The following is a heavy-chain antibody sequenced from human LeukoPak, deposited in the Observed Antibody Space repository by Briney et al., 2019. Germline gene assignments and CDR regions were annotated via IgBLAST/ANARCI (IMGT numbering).Heavy chain of an antibody. J-gene: IGHJ4*02. Sequence: GASLRLSCAASGFTFDDYAMHWVRQAPGKGLEWVSGISWNSGSIGYADSVKGRFTISRDNAKNSLYLQMNSLRAEDTAVYYCASESRGAYSSGWYGDYWGQGTLVTVSS. V-gene: IGHV3-9*01. CDR3: ASESRGAYSSGWYGDY. CDR2: ISWNSGSI. CDR1: GFTFDDYA. D-gene: IGHD6-19*01.